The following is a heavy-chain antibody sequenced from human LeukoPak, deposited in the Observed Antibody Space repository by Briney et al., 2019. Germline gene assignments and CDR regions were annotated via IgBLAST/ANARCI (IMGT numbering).Heavy chain of an antibody. V-gene: IGHV3-23*01. Sequence: PGGSLRLSCAASGFTFNNNVMSWVRQAPGKGLEWVSGISGSGGSTYYAGSVKGQFTISRDNSKNTLYLQMNSLRAEDTAAYYCAKGGCSGGNCLYYFDYWGQGTLVTVSS. D-gene: IGHD2-15*01. CDR3: AKGGCSGGNCLYYFDY. CDR2: ISGSGGST. CDR1: GFTFNNNV. J-gene: IGHJ4*02.